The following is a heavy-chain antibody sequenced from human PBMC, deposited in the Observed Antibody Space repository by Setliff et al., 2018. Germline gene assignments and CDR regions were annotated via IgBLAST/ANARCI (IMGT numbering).Heavy chain of an antibody. D-gene: IGHD5-18*01. CDR1: GFTFSDYW. J-gene: IGHJ4*02. Sequence: GGSLRLSCAASGFTFSDYWMTWVRLAPGKGLEWVANIKPDGNEKNYVDSVKGRFTISRENGENSLFLQMNSLRAEDTAVYSSARARGYSYGPFDYWGQGTLVTVSS. CDR2: IKPDGNEK. V-gene: IGHV3-7*04. CDR3: ARARGYSYGPFDY.